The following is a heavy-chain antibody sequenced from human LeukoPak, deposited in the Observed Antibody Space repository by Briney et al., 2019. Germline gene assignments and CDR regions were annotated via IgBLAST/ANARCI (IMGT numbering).Heavy chain of an antibody. J-gene: IGHJ4*02. CDR1: GFTFSSYG. CDR3: ARGLIAAAGQTLDL. D-gene: IGHD6-13*01. Sequence: GRSLSLSCAASGFTFSSYGMHWVRQAPGKGLEWVAVIWYDGSNKYYADYVKDRFTISRDNSKNTLYLQMNSLRAEDTAVYYCARGLIAAAGQTLDLWGPETVISVSS. V-gene: IGHV3-33*01. CDR2: IWYDGSNK.